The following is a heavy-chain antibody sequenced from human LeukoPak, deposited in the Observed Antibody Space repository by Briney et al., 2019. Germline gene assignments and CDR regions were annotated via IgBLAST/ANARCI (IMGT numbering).Heavy chain of an antibody. V-gene: IGHV3-64*01. CDR2: ISSNGGST. CDR1: GFTFSSYA. D-gene: IGHD2-2*02. CDR3: ARALLNSYCSSTSCYTWGIDY. Sequence: GGSLRLSCAASGFTFSSYAMHWVRQAPGKGLEYVPAISSNGGSTYYANSVKGRFTISRDNSKNTLYLQMGNLRAEDMAVYYCARALLNSYCSSTSCYTWGIDYWGQGTLVTVSS. J-gene: IGHJ4*02.